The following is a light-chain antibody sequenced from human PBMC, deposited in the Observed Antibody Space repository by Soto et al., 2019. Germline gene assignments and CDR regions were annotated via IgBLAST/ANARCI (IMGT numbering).Light chain of an antibody. CDR3: QQYNSYSPPLT. CDR2: DAS. Sequence: DIQMTQSPSTLSASVGDRVTITCRASQSISSCLAWYQQKPGKAPKLLIYDASSLESGVPSRFSGSGSGTEFTLTISSLQPDDFATYYCQQYNSYSPPLTFGGGTKVEIK. V-gene: IGKV1-5*01. J-gene: IGKJ4*01. CDR1: QSISSC.